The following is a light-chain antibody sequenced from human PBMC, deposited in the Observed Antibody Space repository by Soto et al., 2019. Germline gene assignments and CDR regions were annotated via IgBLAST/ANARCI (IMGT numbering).Light chain of an antibody. CDR3: SSYTSSSTLLYV. V-gene: IGLV2-14*01. CDR1: SSDVGGYNY. Sequence: QYALTQAASVSGSPGQSITISCTGTSSDVGGYNYVSWYQQHPGKAPKLMIYDVSNRPSGVSNRFSGSKSGNTASLTISGLQAEDEADYCCSSYTSSSTLLYVFGTGTKLTVL. J-gene: IGLJ1*01. CDR2: DVS.